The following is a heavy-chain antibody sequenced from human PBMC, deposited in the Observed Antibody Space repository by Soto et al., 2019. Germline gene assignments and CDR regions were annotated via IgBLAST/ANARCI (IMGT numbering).Heavy chain of an antibody. J-gene: IGHJ3*02. D-gene: IGHD5-12*01. CDR2: ISYDGSNK. V-gene: IGHV3-30-3*01. CDR1: GFTFSSYA. Sequence: QVQLVESGGGVVQPGRSLRLSCAASGFTFSSYAMHWVRQAPGKGLEWVAVISYDGSNKYYADSVKGRFTISRDNSKNTLYLQMNSLRAEDTAVYYCARSLKWPRGAFDIWGQGTMVTVSS. CDR3: ARSLKWPRGAFDI.